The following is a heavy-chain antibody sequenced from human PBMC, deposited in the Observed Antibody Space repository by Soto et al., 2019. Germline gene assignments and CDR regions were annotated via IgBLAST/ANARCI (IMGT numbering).Heavy chain of an antibody. CDR3: ARDRIAVAGTFDY. V-gene: IGHV3-33*01. CDR2: IWYDGSNK. J-gene: IGHJ4*02. CDR1: GFTFSSYG. D-gene: IGHD6-19*01. Sequence: GGSLRLSCAASGFTFSSYGMHWVRQAPGKGLEWVAVIWYDGSNKYYADSVKGRFTISRDNSKNTLYLQMNSLRAEDTAVYYCARDRIAVAGTFDYWGQGTLVTVSS.